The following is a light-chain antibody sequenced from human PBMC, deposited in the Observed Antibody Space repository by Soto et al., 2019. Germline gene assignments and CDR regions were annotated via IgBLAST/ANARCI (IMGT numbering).Light chain of an antibody. Sequence: QSALTQPASVSGSPGQSITISCTGTSSDVGSYNYVSWYQQHPGQAPKLIIYEVTNRPSGVSNRFSGSKSGNTASLTISGLQAEDEADYFCSSYTSSGTWVFGGGTQLTVL. J-gene: IGLJ7*01. CDR2: EVT. V-gene: IGLV2-14*01. CDR1: SSDVGSYNY. CDR3: SSYTSSGTWV.